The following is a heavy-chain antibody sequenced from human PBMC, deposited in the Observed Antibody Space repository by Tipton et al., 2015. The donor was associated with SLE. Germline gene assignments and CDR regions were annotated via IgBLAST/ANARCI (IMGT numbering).Heavy chain of an antibody. Sequence: SLRLSCAASGFTFSSYDMHWVRQAPGKGLEWVSSISSSSYIYYADSVKGRFTISRDNAKNSLYLQMNSLRAEDTAVYYCARDFLVGVPGYFDYWGQGTLVTVSS. V-gene: IGHV3-21*03. CDR3: ARDFLVGVPGYFDY. D-gene: IGHD1-26*01. J-gene: IGHJ4*02. CDR1: GFTFSSYD. CDR2: ISSSSYI.